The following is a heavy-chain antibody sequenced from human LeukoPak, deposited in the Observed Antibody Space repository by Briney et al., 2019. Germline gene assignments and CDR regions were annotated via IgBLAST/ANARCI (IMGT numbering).Heavy chain of an antibody. CDR3: ARGRYTVAGAFDY. CDR1: GGSFSGYY. Sequence: PSETLSLTCAVYGGSFSGYYWSWSRQPPGKGLEWIGEINHSGSTNYNPSLKSRVTISVDTSKNQFSLKLSSVTAADTAVYYCARGRYTVAGAFDYWGQGPLVTVSS. CDR2: INHSGST. D-gene: IGHD6-19*01. J-gene: IGHJ4*02. V-gene: IGHV4-34*01.